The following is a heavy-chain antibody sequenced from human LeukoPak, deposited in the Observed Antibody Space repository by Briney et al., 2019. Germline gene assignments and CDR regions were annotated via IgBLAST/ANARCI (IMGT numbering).Heavy chain of an antibody. CDR1: GGTFSSYA. Sequence: SVKVSCKASGGTFSSYAINWVRQAPGQGLEWMGRIIPIFGTANFAQKFQGRVTITTDESTSTAYMELSSLRAEDTAVYYCAKPPGYYYDSSAYHFDYWGQGTLVTVSS. CDR2: IIPIFGTA. V-gene: IGHV1-69*05. CDR3: AKPPGYYYDSSAYHFDY. J-gene: IGHJ4*02. D-gene: IGHD3-22*01.